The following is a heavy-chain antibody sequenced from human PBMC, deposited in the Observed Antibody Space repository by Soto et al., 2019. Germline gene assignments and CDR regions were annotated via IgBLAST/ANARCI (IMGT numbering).Heavy chain of an antibody. V-gene: IGHV1-69*01. Sequence: QVQLVQSGAEVKKPGSSVKVSCKASGGTFSSYAISWVRQAPGQGLEWMGGIIPIFGTANYAQKFQGRVTITADESTSTAYMELSSLRSEDTAVYYCARPDIVVVPAAMSYYYYGMDVWGQGTTVTVSS. D-gene: IGHD2-2*01. CDR3: ARPDIVVVPAAMSYYYYGMDV. CDR2: IIPIFGTA. J-gene: IGHJ6*02. CDR1: GGTFSSYA.